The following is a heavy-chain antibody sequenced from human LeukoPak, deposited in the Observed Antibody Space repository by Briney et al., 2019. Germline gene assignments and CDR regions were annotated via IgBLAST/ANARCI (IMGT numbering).Heavy chain of an antibody. D-gene: IGHD3-22*01. CDR1: GFTFSSYA. CDR3: ARGLYDSSGYRSSWFDP. J-gene: IGHJ5*02. V-gene: IGHV3-30*04. CDR2: ISYDGSNK. Sequence: GGSLRLSCAASGFTFSSYAMHWVRQAPGKGLEWVAVISYDGSNKYYADSVKGRFTISRDNSKNTLYLQMNSLRAEDTAVYYCARGLYDSSGYRSSWFDPWGQGTLVTVSS.